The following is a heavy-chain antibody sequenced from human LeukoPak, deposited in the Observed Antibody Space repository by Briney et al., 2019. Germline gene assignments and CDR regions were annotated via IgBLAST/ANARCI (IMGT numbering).Heavy chain of an antibody. CDR2: INPNSGGT. V-gene: IGHV1-2*02. CDR3: ARGSSSFLGYFDY. J-gene: IGHJ4*02. D-gene: IGHD3-16*01. CDR1: GGTFSSYA. Sequence: GSSLKVSSKASGGTFSSYAISWVRQAPGQGLEWMGWINPNSGGTNYAQKFQGRVTMTRDTSISTAYMDLSRLRSDDTAVYYCARGSSSFLGYFDYWAQGTLVTVSS.